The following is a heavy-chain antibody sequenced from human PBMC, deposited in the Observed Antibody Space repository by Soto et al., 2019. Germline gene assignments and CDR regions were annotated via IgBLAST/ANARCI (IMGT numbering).Heavy chain of an antibody. D-gene: IGHD5-12*01. Sequence: ASETLSLTCTVSGGSISSSSYYWGWIRQPPGKGLEWIGSIYYSGSTYYNPSLKSRVTISVDTSKNQFSLKLSSVTAADTAVYYCATLKGGKWLRWVWGQGTLVTVSS. J-gene: IGHJ4*02. CDR2: IYYSGST. CDR1: GGSISSSSYY. V-gene: IGHV4-39*01. CDR3: ATLKGGKWLRWV.